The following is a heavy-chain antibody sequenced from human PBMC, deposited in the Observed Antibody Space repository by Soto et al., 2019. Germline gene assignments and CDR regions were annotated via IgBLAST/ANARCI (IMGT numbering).Heavy chain of an antibody. CDR2: TYYRSKWYN. Sequence: SQTLSLTCAISGDSVSSNSAAGNWIRQSPSRGLEWLGRTYYRSKWYNDYAVSVKSRITINPDTSKNQFSLQLNSVTPEDTAVYYCARDRSTVTKEGYYYYMDVWGKGTTVTVSS. V-gene: IGHV6-1*01. D-gene: IGHD4-17*01. CDR1: GDSVSSNSAA. CDR3: ARDRSTVTKEGYYYYMDV. J-gene: IGHJ6*03.